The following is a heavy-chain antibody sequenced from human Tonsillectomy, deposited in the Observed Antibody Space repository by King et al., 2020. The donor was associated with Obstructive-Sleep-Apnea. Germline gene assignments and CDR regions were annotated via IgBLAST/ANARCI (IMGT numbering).Heavy chain of an antibody. CDR2: IYYSGYT. CDR3: AGGGYYYFDY. D-gene: IGHD3-22*01. V-gene: IGHV4-59*08. CDR1: GGSISTYY. Sequence: QLQESGPGLVKPSETLSLTCTVSGGSISTYYWSWIRHPPGKGLEWIGKIYYSGYTNYNPSLKSRVTISVDTSKNQFSLNLSSVTAADTAFYYCAGGGYYYFDYWGQGTLATVSS. J-gene: IGHJ4*02.